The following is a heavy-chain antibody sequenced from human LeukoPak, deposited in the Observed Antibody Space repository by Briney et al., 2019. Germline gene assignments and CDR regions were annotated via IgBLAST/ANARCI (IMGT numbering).Heavy chain of an antibody. CDR2: ISGSGGIT. J-gene: IGHJ4*02. D-gene: IGHD4-17*01. V-gene: IGHV3-23*01. CDR1: GFTFSAYA. CDR3: AKRGPRNDYGEVFDY. Sequence: GGSLRLSCAASGFTFSAYAMSWVRQAPGKGLEWVSGISGSGGITYYADSVKGRFTISRDSSKNTLFLQMHSLRAEDSAVYYCAKRGPRNDYGEVFDYWGQGTLVTVSS.